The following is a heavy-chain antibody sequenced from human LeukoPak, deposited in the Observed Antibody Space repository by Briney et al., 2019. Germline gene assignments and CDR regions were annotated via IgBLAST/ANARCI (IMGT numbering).Heavy chain of an antibody. CDR1: GYTFTSYY. Sequence: GASVKVSCKASGYTFTSYYMHWVRQAPGQGLEWMGIINPSGGSTSYAQKFQGRVTMTRDTSTSTVYMELSSLRSEDTAVYYCARDYIPRRDMVRGVIITDYAFDIWGQGTMVTVSS. CDR2: INPSGGST. CDR3: ARDYIPRRDMVRGVIITDYAFDI. V-gene: IGHV1-46*01. D-gene: IGHD3-10*01. J-gene: IGHJ3*02.